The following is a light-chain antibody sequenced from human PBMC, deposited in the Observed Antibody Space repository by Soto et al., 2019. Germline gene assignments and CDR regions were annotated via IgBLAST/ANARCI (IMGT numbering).Light chain of an antibody. CDR1: QSIDTY. Sequence: EIVLTQSPATLSSSPGERATLSCRASQSIDTYLAWYQQKPGQAPRLLIYDASRRATGIPDRFGGSGSGTDFTLTTSRLEPEDFAVYYCQQYSSSPRTFGQGTKVDIK. CDR3: QQYSSSPRT. V-gene: IGKV3-20*01. J-gene: IGKJ1*01. CDR2: DAS.